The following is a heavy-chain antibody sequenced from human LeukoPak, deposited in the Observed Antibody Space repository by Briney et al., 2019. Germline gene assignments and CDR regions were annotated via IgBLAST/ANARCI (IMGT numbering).Heavy chain of an antibody. J-gene: IGHJ5*02. CDR2: INPNSGGT. CDR1: GYSFTGYW. Sequence: GAPVKVSCKTSGYSFTGYWIHWVRQAPGQGFEWLGWINPNSGGTNYAQKFQDSVSMTRDTSINTVYMELSSLRLDDTAVYYCARGVAAGGRRLDPWGQGTLITVSS. CDR3: ARGVAAGGRRLDP. V-gene: IGHV1-2*02. D-gene: IGHD2-15*01.